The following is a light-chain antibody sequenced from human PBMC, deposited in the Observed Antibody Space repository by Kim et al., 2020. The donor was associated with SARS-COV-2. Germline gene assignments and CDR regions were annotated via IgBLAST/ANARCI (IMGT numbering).Light chain of an antibody. J-gene: IGKJ4*01. V-gene: IGKV3-11*01. Sequence: PGEGATLSCRASQTVRNYLAWYQQKRGQPPRLLIYDASNRATGIPARFSGSGSGTDFTLTISSLEPEDFAVYYCQQRSDWPLTFGGGTKVDI. CDR3: QQRSDWPLT. CDR1: QTVRNY. CDR2: DAS.